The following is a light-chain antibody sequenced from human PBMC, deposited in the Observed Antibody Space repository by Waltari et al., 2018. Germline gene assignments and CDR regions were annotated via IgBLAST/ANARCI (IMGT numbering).Light chain of an antibody. CDR1: DIGSKI. Sequence: SYVLTQAPSVSVAPGQTARITCGGNDIGSKIVNWYQQQRGQAPVLVLYDDRDRPSGIPDRVSGPKSGKTATLTVSRVEVGDEGDYFCQVCDTSGDPLVVFGGGTKLTVL. V-gene: IGLV3-21*02. CDR3: QVCDTSGDPLVV. J-gene: IGLJ2*01. CDR2: DDR.